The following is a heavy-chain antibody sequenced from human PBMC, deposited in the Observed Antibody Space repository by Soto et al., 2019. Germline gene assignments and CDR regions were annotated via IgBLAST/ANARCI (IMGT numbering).Heavy chain of an antibody. CDR2: IYHSGST. Sequence: PSETLSLTCTVSGGSISSAAYYWSWIRQHPGKGLEWIGYIYHSGSTYYNPSLKSRVIISVDTSKNQFSLRLTSVTAADSAVYFCARLGGLATISYYFDFWGPGALVTVSS. CDR1: GGSISSAAYY. J-gene: IGHJ4*02. V-gene: IGHV4-31*03. D-gene: IGHD3-16*01. CDR3: ARLGGLATISYYFDF.